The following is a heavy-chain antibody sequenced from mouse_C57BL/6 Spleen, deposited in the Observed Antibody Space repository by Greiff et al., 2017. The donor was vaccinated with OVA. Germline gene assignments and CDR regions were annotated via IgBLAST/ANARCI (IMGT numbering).Heavy chain of an antibody. V-gene: IGHV1-42*01. CDR2: INPSTGGT. J-gene: IGHJ3*01. Sequence: VQLQQSGPELVKPGASVKISCKASGYSFTGYYMNWVKQSPEKSLEWIGEINPSTGGTTYNQKFKAKATLTVDKSSSTAYMQLKSLTSEDSAVYYCAAHERFAYWGQGTLVTVSA. CDR3: AAHERFAY. CDR1: GYSFTGYY.